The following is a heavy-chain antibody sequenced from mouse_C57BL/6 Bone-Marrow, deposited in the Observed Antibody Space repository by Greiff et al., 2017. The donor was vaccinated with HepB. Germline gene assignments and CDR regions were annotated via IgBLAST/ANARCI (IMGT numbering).Heavy chain of an antibody. D-gene: IGHD4-1*02. Sequence: VQLKESGPELVKPGASVKISCKASGYSFTDYNMNWVKQRNGKSLEWIGVINPNYGTTSYNQKFKGKATLTVDQSSSTAYMQLNSLTSEDSAVYYCARSSTGTNAVDSWGEGTSVTGSS. J-gene: IGHJ4*01. CDR1: GYSFTDYN. CDR3: ARSSTGTNAVDS. V-gene: IGHV1-39*01. CDR2: INPNYGTT.